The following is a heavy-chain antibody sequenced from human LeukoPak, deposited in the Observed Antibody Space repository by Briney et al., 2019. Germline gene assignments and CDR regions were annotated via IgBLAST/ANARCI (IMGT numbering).Heavy chain of an antibody. Sequence: GGSLRLSCAASGFTVSSNYMNWVRQAPGKGLEWVSYISSSSSTIYYADSVKGRFTISRDNAKNSLYLQMNSLRAEDTAVYYCARDSSGYCFDYWGQGTLVTVSS. CDR3: ARDSSGYCFDY. V-gene: IGHV3-48*04. CDR1: GFTVSSNY. CDR2: ISSSSSTI. D-gene: IGHD3-22*01. J-gene: IGHJ4*02.